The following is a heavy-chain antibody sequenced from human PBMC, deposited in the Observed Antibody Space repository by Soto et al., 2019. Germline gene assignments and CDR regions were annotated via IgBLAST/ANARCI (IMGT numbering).Heavy chain of an antibody. CDR2: IYPGDSDT. CDR3: ARSSSAFYYYYYYMDV. J-gene: IGHJ6*03. CDR1: GYSFTSYW. V-gene: IGHV5-51*01. Sequence: GEALKISCKGSGYSFTSYWIGWVRQMPGKGLEWMGIIYPGDSDTRYSPSFQGQVTISADKSISTAYLQWSSLKASDTAMYYCARSSSAFYYYYYYMDVWGKGTTDTVSS. D-gene: IGHD3-16*01.